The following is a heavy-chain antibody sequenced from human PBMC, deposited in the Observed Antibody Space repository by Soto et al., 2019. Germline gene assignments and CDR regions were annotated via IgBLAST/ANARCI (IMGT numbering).Heavy chain of an antibody. J-gene: IGHJ5*02. CDR3: AKDRGSSLYHWFDP. D-gene: IGHD6-13*01. V-gene: IGHV3-23*01. CDR1: GFTFSSYG. Sequence: EVQLLESGGGLVQPGGSLRLSCAASGFTFSSYGMSWVRQAPGKGLEWVSVISDGGGSTFYADSVKGRFTISRDNSKKTLDLQMSGLRAADTAVYYCAKDRGSSLYHWFDPWGQGTLVTVSS. CDR2: ISDGGGST.